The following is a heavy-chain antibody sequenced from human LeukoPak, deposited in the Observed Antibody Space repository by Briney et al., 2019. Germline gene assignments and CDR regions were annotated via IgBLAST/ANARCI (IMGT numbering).Heavy chain of an antibody. J-gene: IGHJ4*02. V-gene: IGHV4-38-2*02. Sequence: SETLSLTCSVSGYSISSGYYWGWIRQSPGKGLEWIGSIYHSGSTYYNPSLKSRVTISVDTPKNQFSLKLTSVTAADTAVYYCARIETYSSGWYDAFFDYWGQGTLVTV. D-gene: IGHD6-19*01. CDR3: ARIETYSSGWYDAFFDY. CDR1: GYSISSGYY. CDR2: IYHSGST.